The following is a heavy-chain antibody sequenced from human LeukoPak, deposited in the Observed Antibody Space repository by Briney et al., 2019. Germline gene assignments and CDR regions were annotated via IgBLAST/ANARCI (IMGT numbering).Heavy chain of an antibody. CDR2: INRGGSEQ. J-gene: IGHJ4*02. Sequence: GGSLRLSCAASGFPFSGYWMDWVRQAPGKGMEWVANINRGGSEQYYGASVKGRFIISRDNAKNSLYLQMYSLRAEDTAVYYCSRSLDYLGQGALVTVCS. CDR3: SRSLDY. V-gene: IGHV3-7*01. CDR1: GFPFSGYW.